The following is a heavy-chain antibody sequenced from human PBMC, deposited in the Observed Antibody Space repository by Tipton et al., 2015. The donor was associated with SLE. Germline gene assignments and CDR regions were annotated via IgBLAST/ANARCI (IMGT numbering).Heavy chain of an antibody. Sequence: TLSLTCAVYGGSFSGYYWSWIRQPPGKGLEWIGEINHSGSTNYNPSLKSRVTISVDTSKNQFSLKLSSVTAADTAVYYCARGYRGYVLNYYMDVWGKGTTVTVPS. J-gene: IGHJ6*03. CDR3: ARGYRGYVLNYYMDV. CDR1: GGSFSGYY. D-gene: IGHD5-12*01. V-gene: IGHV4-34*01. CDR2: INHSGST.